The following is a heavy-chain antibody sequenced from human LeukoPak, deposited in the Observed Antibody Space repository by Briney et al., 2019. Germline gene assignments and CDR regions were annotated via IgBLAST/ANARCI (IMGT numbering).Heavy chain of an antibody. J-gene: IGHJ4*02. CDR2: IYHSGST. CDR3: ASDSYYYGSGSYVY. V-gene: IGHV4-30-2*01. CDR1: GGSISSGGYS. D-gene: IGHD3-10*01. Sequence: SETLSLTCAVSGGSISSGGYSWSWIRQPPGKGLEWIGYIYHSGSTYYNPSLKSRVTISVDRSKNQFSLKLSSVTVADTAVYYCASDSYYYGSGSYVYWGQGTLVTVSS.